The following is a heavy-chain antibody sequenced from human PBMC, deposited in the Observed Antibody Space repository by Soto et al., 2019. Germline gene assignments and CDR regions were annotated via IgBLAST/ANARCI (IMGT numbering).Heavy chain of an antibody. V-gene: IGHV5-51*01. D-gene: IGHD3-10*01. Sequence: GESLKISCKASGYTFTTYWIGWVRQMSGKGLEWMGIIYPGDSDTRYSPSFQGHVTISADRSTTTAYLQWRSLKASDTAMYYCVRSPRINMPRGLIQDWFDPWGQGTLVTVSS. CDR2: IYPGDSDT. CDR1: GYTFTTYW. CDR3: VRSPRINMPRGLIQDWFDP. J-gene: IGHJ5*02.